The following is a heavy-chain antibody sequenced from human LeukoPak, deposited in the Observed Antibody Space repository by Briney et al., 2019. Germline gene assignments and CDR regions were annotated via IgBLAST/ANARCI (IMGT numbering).Heavy chain of an antibody. Sequence: PGGSLRLSCATSGFTFSSYGMHWVRQAPGKGLEWVAFIRYDGSNKYYADSVKGRFTISRDNSKNTLYLQMNSLRAEDTAVYYCAKDLPALLSIAAAGTDYWGQGTLVTVSS. D-gene: IGHD6-13*01. CDR3: AKDLPALLSIAAAGTDY. CDR2: IRYDGSNK. J-gene: IGHJ4*02. CDR1: GFTFSSYG. V-gene: IGHV3-30*02.